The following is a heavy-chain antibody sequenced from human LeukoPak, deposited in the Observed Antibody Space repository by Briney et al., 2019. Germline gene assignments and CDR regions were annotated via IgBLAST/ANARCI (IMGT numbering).Heavy chain of an antibody. CDR1: GFTFSSFT. Sequence: GGSLRLSCAASGFTFSSFTMSWVRQAPGKGLEWVSAMSGSGRSTYYADSVKGRFTISRDNSKNTLYLQMNSLRAEDTAIYYCARSFGYGVDAFDIWGQGTMVTVPS. CDR2: MSGSGRST. D-gene: IGHD5-18*01. CDR3: ARSFGYGVDAFDI. V-gene: IGHV3-23*01. J-gene: IGHJ3*02.